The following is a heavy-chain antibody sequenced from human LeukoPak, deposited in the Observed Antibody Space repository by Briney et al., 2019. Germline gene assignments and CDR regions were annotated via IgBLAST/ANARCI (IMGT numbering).Heavy chain of an antibody. CDR2: INPNSGGT. Sequence: ASVKVSCKASGYTFTGYYMHWVRQAPGQGLEWMGWINPNSGGTNYAQNFQGRVTMTRDTAISTAYLQWSSLKASDTAMYYCARRDSSSWSSFNWFDPWGQGTLVTVSS. CDR3: ARRDSSSWSSFNWFDP. V-gene: IGHV1-2*02. CDR1: GYTFTGYY. D-gene: IGHD6-13*01. J-gene: IGHJ5*02.